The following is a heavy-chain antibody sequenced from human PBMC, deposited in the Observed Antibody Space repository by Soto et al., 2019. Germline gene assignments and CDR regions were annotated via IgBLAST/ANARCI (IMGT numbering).Heavy chain of an antibody. D-gene: IGHD3-10*01. CDR2: ISYDGSNK. Sequence: GGSLRLSCAASGFTFSSYGMHWVRQAPGKGLEWVAVISYDGSNKYYADSVKGRFTISRDNSKNTLYLQMNSLRAEDTAVYYCAKDPRGITMVRGVIYWGQGTRVTV. CDR1: GFTFSSYG. V-gene: IGHV3-30*18. CDR3: AKDPRGITMVRGVIY. J-gene: IGHJ4*02.